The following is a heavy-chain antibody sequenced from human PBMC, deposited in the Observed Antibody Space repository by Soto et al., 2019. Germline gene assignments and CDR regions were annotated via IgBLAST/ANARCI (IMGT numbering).Heavy chain of an antibody. V-gene: IGHV1-69*02. Sequence: QVQLVQSGAEVKKPGSSVKVSCKASGGTCSSYTISWVRQAPGQGLEWMGRIIPILGIANYAQKFQGRVTITADKSTSTAYMELSSLRSEDTAVYYCATTVVTSYYFEYWGQGTLVIVSP. J-gene: IGHJ4*02. CDR1: GGTCSSYT. CDR3: ATTVVTSYYFEY. CDR2: IIPILGIA. D-gene: IGHD4-17*01.